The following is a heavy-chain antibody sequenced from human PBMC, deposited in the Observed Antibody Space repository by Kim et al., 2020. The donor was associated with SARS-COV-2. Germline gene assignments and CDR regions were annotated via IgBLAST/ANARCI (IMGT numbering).Heavy chain of an antibody. CDR1: GFSLTTSGVG. J-gene: IGHJ5*02. Sequence: SGPTLVNPTQTLTLTCTFSGFSLTTSGVGVGWIRQPPGKALEWLALIYWDDDKRYRPSLKNGLTITKDTSSNQVFLTMTNMDPVDTATYYCAHKRRNDYDNAHGFDPWGQGTLVTVSS. CDR2: IYWDDDK. D-gene: IGHD4-17*01. V-gene: IGHV2-5*02. CDR3: AHKRRNDYDNAHGFDP.